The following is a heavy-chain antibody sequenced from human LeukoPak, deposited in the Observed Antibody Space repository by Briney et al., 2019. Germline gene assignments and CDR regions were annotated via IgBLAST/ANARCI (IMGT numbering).Heavy chain of an antibody. D-gene: IGHD1-26*01. Sequence: GGSLRLSCAASGFTFSSYDMIWVRQAPGKGLEWVSSISGSGGYTYYADSVKGRFTISRDNSKNTLYLQMNSLRADDTAEYYCAKALRATWAHYYYGMDVWGQGTTVTVSS. CDR2: ISGSGGYT. CDR1: GFTFSSYD. J-gene: IGHJ6*02. CDR3: AKALRATWAHYYYGMDV. V-gene: IGHV3-23*01.